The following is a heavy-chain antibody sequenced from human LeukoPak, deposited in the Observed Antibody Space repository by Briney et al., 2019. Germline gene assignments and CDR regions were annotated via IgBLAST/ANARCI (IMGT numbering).Heavy chain of an antibody. J-gene: IGHJ6*02. V-gene: IGHV1-46*01. Sequence: ASVKVSCKASGYTFTSYYMHWVRQAPGQGLEWMGIINPSGGSTSYAQKFQGRVTMTRDTSTSTVYMELSSLRSEDTAVYYCARVPTRTDSGYDDLNGMDAWGQGTTVTVSS. CDR1: GYTFTSYY. CDR2: INPSGGST. CDR3: ARVPTRTDSGYDDLNGMDA. D-gene: IGHD5-12*01.